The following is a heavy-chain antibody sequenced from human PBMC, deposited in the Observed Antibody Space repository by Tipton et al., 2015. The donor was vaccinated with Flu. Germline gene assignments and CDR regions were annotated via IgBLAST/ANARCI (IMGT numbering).Heavy chain of an antibody. D-gene: IGHD4/OR15-4a*01. Sequence: SLRLSCAASGFTLSSFSMYWVRQAPGEGLEWVADTSYNGNKKYYSDSVKGRFTISRDNSKNTLYLEMNSLRTDDTARYFCVRYNGANSDLDLWGQGTLVTVSA. V-gene: IGHV3-30*17. CDR3: VRYNGANSDLDL. CDR2: TSYNGNKK. CDR1: GFTLSSFS. J-gene: IGHJ5*02.